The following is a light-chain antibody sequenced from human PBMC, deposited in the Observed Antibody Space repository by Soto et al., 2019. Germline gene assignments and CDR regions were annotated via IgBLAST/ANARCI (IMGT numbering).Light chain of an antibody. CDR3: AAWEDSLNGWV. Sequence: QPVLTQPPSASGTPGQRVIISCSGSRSDIGTNTVNWYQQLPGTAPKLLIYNNDQRSSGVPDRFSASKSGTSASLAISGLQSEDEANYYCAAWEDSLNGWVFGGGTKLTVL. J-gene: IGLJ3*02. CDR2: NND. V-gene: IGLV1-44*01. CDR1: RSDIGTNT.